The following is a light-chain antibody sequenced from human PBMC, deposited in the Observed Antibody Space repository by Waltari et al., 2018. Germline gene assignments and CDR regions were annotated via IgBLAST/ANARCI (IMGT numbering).Light chain of an antibody. CDR2: GAS. CDR3: QQYNNWLT. J-gene: IGKJ4*01. V-gene: IGKV3-15*01. CDR1: QSVSSN. Sequence: EIVMTQSPATLSVSPGERATLSCRASQSVSSNLAWYRQKPGQAPRLLICGASTRATGIPARFSGSGSGTEFTLTISSLQSEDFAVYYCQQYNNWLTFGGGTKVEIK.